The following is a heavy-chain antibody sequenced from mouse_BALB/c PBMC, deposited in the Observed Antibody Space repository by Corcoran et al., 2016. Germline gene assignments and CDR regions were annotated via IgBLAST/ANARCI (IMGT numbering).Heavy chain of an antibody. CDR1: GYSFTGYT. Sequence: EVQLQQSGPELVKPGASMKISCKASGYSFTGYTMNWVKQSHGKNLEWIGLINPYNGGTSYNQKFKGKATLTVDKSSSTAYMELLSLTSEDSAVYYCARWGTVGATLYYAMDYWGQGTSVTVSS. V-gene: IGHV1-18*01. CDR2: INPYNGGT. D-gene: IGHD2-14*01. CDR3: ARWGTVGATLYYAMDY. J-gene: IGHJ4*01.